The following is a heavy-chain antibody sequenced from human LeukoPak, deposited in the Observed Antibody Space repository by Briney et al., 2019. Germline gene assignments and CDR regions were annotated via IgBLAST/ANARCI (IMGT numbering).Heavy chain of an antibody. CDR2: FIHRGST. Sequence: PSETLSLTCAVYGGSFSGYYWSWIRQPPGKGLEWIGEFIHRGSTNYTPSVKSRLTISVDTSKNQFSLKLKSVTADGTACYCLGRGDTVAARPARFVCWGEGTLVTVSS. CDR3: GRGDTVAARPARFVC. D-gene: IGHD6-6*01. J-gene: IGHJ4*02. CDR1: GGSFSGYY. V-gene: IGHV4-34*01.